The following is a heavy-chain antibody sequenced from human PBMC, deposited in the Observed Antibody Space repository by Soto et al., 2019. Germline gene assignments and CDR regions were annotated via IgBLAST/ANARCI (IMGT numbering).Heavy chain of an antibody. V-gene: IGHV1-2*04. Sequence: ASVKVSCKASGYTFTGYYMHWVRQAPGQGLECMGWTNPNSGGTNYAQKFQGWVTMTRDTSISTAYMELSRLRSDDTAVYYCARDKIMITFGGVNPNYYYGMDVWGQGTTVTVSS. CDR2: TNPNSGGT. J-gene: IGHJ6*02. CDR1: GYTFTGYY. CDR3: ARDKIMITFGGVNPNYYYGMDV. D-gene: IGHD3-16*01.